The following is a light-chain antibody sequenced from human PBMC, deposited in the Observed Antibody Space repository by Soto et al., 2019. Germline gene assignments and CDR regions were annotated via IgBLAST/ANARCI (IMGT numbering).Light chain of an antibody. CDR3: QQYNHWLRWT. V-gene: IGKV3-15*01. CDR1: QSVNSN. Sequence: EIVMTQSPATLSVPPGERVTLSCRASQSVNSNLAWYQQKPGRGPRLLIYDASTRATGIPARFSGSGSGTEFTLTISSLQSEDFEVYYCQQYNHWLRWTFGQGTKVEVK. J-gene: IGKJ1*01. CDR2: DAS.